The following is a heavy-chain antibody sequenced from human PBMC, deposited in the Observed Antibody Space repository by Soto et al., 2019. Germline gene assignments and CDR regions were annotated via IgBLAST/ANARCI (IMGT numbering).Heavy chain of an antibody. Sequence: EVQLVESGGGLVQPGGSLRLSCAASGFTFNSYSMNWVRQAPGKGLEWVSYISGSSSYIYYADSVKGRFTISRDNAKNSLYLQMNGLRAEDTAVYYCARDGTASSGWYGPFDYWGQGTLVTVSS. V-gene: IGHV3-48*01. CDR3: ARDGTASSGWYGPFDY. CDR2: ISGSSSYI. D-gene: IGHD6-19*01. CDR1: GFTFNSYS. J-gene: IGHJ4*02.